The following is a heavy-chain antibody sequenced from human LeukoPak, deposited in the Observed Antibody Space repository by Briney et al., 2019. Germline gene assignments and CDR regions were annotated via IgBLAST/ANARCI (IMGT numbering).Heavy chain of an antibody. V-gene: IGHV4-61*05. J-gene: IGHJ4*02. CDR3: ARAVGGDGSGSL. CDR1: GGSISSSSYY. Sequence: PSETLSLTCTVSGGSISSSSYYWGWIRQPPGMGLEWIGYIYYRVTSDYNPSLKSRVTMSVDMSTRQISLKLSSVTAADTAVYYCARAVGGDGSGSLWGPGTLVTVSS. CDR2: IYYRVTS. D-gene: IGHD3-10*01.